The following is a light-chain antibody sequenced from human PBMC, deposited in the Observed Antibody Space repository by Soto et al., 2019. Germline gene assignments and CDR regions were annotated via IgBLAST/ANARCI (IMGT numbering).Light chain of an antibody. CDR2: KVT. Sequence: QSALTQPASVSGSPGQSITISCTGNSSDVGGYNYVSWYQQHPGKAPKLMIYKVTNRPSGVSNRFSGSKSGNTASLTISGLQAEDEANYYCSSYTSSSTLEVFGGGTQLTVL. V-gene: IGLV2-14*01. CDR1: SSDVGGYNY. J-gene: IGLJ2*01. CDR3: SSYTSSSTLEV.